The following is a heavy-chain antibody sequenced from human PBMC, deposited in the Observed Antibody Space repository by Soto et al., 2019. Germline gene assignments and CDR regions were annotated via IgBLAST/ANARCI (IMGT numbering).Heavy chain of an antibody. CDR1: GCTFTTYV. V-gene: IGHV1-3*01. CDR3: ARGPLLWGDV. Sequence: ASVKVSCKSCGCTFTTYVMHSLRQATGQRLEWMGWNNAGNGNTKYSQKFQGRVTITRDTSASTAYMELSSLRSEDTAVYYCARGPLLWGDVWGQGTTVTVSS. CDR2: NNAGNGNT. D-gene: IGHD3-10*01. J-gene: IGHJ6*02.